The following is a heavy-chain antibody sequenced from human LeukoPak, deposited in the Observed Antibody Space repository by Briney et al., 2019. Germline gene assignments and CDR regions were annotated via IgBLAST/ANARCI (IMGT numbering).Heavy chain of an antibody. CDR3: ARGRYDFWSGYYI. V-gene: IGHV1-69*05. CDR2: IIPIFGTA. D-gene: IGHD3-3*01. CDR1: GGTFSSYA. Sequence: GASVKVSCKASGGTFSSYAISWVRQAPGQGLEWMGRIIPIFGTANYAQKFQGRVTMTRNTSISTAYMELSSLRSEDTAVYYCARGRYDFWSGYYIWGQGTLVTVSS. J-gene: IGHJ4*02.